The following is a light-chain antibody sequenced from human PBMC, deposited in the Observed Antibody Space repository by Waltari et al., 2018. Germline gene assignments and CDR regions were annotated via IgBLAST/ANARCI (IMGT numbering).Light chain of an antibody. J-gene: IGLJ1*01. Sequence: QSALTQPASVSGSPGQSIAISCTGGSSDVADYNYVSWYQQHPGRVPKLLIYDVTSQPSGVSDRFSGSKSCNTSSLTISGLHSEDYADYYCSSSTSNNTPVCGTGTNVIVL. V-gene: IGLV2-14*03. CDR1: SSDVADYNY. CDR3: SSSTSNNTPV. CDR2: DVT.